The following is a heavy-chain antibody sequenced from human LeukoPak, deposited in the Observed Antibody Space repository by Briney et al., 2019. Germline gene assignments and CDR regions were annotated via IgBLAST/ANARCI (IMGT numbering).Heavy chain of an antibody. D-gene: IGHD7-27*01. CDR2: IPHRGST. J-gene: IGHJ4*02. Sequence: SQTLSLTCTVSGGSISTNPYWWTWVRQPPGKGLEWIGEIPHRGSTKYNPSHRSRATISADESKNQFSLTFSSVTAADTAVYFCARAPPWALDYGGPGNLATVSS. CDR1: GGSISTNPYW. CDR3: ARAPPWALDY. V-gene: IGHV4-4*02.